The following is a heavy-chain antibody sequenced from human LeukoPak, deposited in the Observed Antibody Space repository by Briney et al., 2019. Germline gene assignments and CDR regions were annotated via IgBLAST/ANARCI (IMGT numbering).Heavy chain of an antibody. D-gene: IGHD3-3*01. CDR1: GFTFSSYA. CDR3: ARDSYDFWSGYFVFDY. CDR2: ISYDGSNK. Sequence: GGSLRLSCAASGFTFSSYAMHWVRQAPGKGLEWVAVISYDGSNKYYADSVKGRFTISRDNSKNTLYLQMNSLRAEDTAVYYCARDSYDFWSGYFVFDYWGREPWSPSPQ. V-gene: IGHV3-30-3*01. J-gene: IGHJ4*02.